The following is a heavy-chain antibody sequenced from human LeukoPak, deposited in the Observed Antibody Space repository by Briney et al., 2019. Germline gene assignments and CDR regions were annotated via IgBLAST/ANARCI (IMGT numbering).Heavy chain of an antibody. CDR1: GGSFSGYY. Sequence: SETLSLTFAGHGGSFSGYYWSWIRQPPGKGLGWIGEINPSGSTNYNPSLRSRVTLSVDTSKNKFSLKLSSVTAADTAVYYCARGRHVGGGGIGGELAELAVAGGAYYFDYWGQGTLVTVSS. V-gene: IGHV4-34*01. CDR2: INPSGST. CDR3: ARGRHVGGGGIGGELAELAVAGGAYYFDY. D-gene: IGHD6-19*01. J-gene: IGHJ4*02.